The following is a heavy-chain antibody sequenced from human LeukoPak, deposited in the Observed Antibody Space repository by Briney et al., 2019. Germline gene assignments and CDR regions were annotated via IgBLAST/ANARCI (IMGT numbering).Heavy chain of an antibody. Sequence: GASVKVSCKASGYTFTGYYMYWVRQAPGQGLEWMGWTNPNSGGTNYAQTFQGRVTITRDTAISTAYMELSRLRSDDTAVYYCARGLDKYDYWSGYFLAYWGQGTLVTVSS. J-gene: IGHJ4*02. V-gene: IGHV1-2*02. CDR2: TNPNSGGT. CDR3: ARGLDKYDYWSGYFLAY. CDR1: GYTFTGYY. D-gene: IGHD3-3*01.